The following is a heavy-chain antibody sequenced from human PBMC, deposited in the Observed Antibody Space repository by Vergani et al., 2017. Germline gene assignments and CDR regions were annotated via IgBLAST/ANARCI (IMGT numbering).Heavy chain of an antibody. D-gene: IGHD2-15*01. J-gene: IGHJ4*02. Sequence: QVQLVESGGGVVQPGRSLRLSCAASGFTFSSYGMHWVRQAPGKGLEWVAVISYDGSNKYYADSVKGRFTISRDNSKNTLYLQMNSLRAEDTAVYYCAKILSCGGSCYPLDYWGQGTLVTVSS. CDR1: GFTFSSYG. V-gene: IGHV3-30*18. CDR3: AKILSCGGSCYPLDY. CDR2: ISYDGSNK.